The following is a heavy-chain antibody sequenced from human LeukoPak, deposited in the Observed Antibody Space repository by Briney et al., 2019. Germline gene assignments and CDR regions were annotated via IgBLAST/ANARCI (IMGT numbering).Heavy chain of an antibody. D-gene: IGHD2-15*01. CDR2: SNAGNGNT. CDR1: GYTFTSYA. CDR3: AREGAGGPGGYFDY. V-gene: IGHV1-3*02. Sequence: ASVKVSCKASGYTFTSYAMHWVRQAPGQRLEWMGWSNAGNGNTKYSQEFQGRVTITRDTSASTAYMELSSLRSEDMAVYYCAREGAGGPGGYFDYWGQGTLVTVSS. J-gene: IGHJ4*02.